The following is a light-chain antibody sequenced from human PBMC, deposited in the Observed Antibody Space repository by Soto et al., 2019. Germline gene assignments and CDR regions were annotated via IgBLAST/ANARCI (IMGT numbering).Light chain of an antibody. CDR2: DNH. V-gene: IGLV1-51*01. Sequence: QSVLTQPPSVSASPGQRVTISCSGISSNIGGNYVSWYQVVPRTAPKLLIYDNHKRHSGIPDRFSGSKSGTSATLGITALDTEDEADYYCGTWDVTLDTVVFGGGTKVTVL. CDR3: GTWDVTLDTVV. CDR1: SSNIGGNY. J-gene: IGLJ2*01.